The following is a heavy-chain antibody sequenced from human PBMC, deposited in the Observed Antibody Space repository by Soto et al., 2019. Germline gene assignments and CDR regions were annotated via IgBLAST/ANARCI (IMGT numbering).Heavy chain of an antibody. CDR1: GYTFTSYA. V-gene: IGHV1-3*01. D-gene: IGHD3-22*01. CDR2: INAGNGNT. J-gene: IGHJ3*02. CDR3: ARGSYDYDSSRYYTGAFDI. Sequence: ASVKVSCKASGYTFTSYAMHWVRQAPGQRLEWMGWINAGNGNTKYSQKFQGRVTITRDTSASTAYMELSSLRSEDTAVYYCARGSYDYDSSRYYTGAFDIWGQGTMVTVSS.